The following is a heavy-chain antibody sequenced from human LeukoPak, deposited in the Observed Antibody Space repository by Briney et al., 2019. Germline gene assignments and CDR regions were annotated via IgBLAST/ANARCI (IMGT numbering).Heavy chain of an antibody. CDR2: ISGSGGST. D-gene: IGHD3-22*01. J-gene: IGHJ4*02. Sequence: PGRSLRLSCAASGFSFSDHGMHWVRQAPGKGLEWVSAISGSGGSTYYADSVKGRFTISRDNSKNTLYLQMNSLRAEDTAVYYCAKDRVTYYYDSSGYPDYWGQGTLVTVSS. CDR3: AKDRVTYYYDSSGYPDY. CDR1: GFSFSDHG. V-gene: IGHV3-23*01.